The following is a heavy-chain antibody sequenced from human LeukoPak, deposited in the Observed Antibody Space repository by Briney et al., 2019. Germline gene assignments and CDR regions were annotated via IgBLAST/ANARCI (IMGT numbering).Heavy chain of an antibody. CDR3: VCVETTAYDILTGYYGALDY. Sequence: ASVRVSCKTSGYTFTDYYIHWVRQSPGQGLEWMGLLTPHNGGTKYAQKFQGRVTMTRDTSIFAAFMELSRLRSDDTAVYFCVCVETTAYDILTGYYGALDYWGQGTLVTVSS. V-gene: IGHV1-2*02. CDR2: LTPHNGGT. CDR1: GYTFTDYY. J-gene: IGHJ4*02. D-gene: IGHD3-9*01.